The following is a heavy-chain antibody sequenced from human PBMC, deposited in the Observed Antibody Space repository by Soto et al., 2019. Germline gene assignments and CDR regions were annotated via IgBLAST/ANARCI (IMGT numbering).Heavy chain of an antibody. Sequence: GASVKVSCKASGGTLSSYAISWVRQAPGQGLEWMGGIIPIFGTANYAQKFQGRVTITADESTSTAYMELSSLRSEDTAVYYCARAVQWLYWFDPWGQGTLVTVSS. CDR2: IIPIFGTA. CDR3: ARAVQWLYWFDP. J-gene: IGHJ5*02. D-gene: IGHD6-19*01. V-gene: IGHV1-69*13. CDR1: GGTLSSYA.